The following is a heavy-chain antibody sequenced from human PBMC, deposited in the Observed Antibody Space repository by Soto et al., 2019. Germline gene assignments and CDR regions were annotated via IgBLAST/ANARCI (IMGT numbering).Heavy chain of an antibody. V-gene: IGHV1-2*02. CDR3: AREGGSETLQPSYNWFDT. D-gene: IGHD6-25*01. CDR2: INANNGGA. CDR1: GYTFTDYH. J-gene: IGHJ5*02. Sequence: ASVKVSCKASGYTFTDYHIHWVRQAPGQSLEFMGWINANNGGAGSAQQFQGRVTVTRDTSITTVYMELSNLRSDDTAVYYCAREGGSETLQPSYNWFDTWGQGTLVTVSS.